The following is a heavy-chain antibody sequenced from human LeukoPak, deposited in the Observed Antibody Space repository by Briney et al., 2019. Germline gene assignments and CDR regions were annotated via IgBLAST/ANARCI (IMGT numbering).Heavy chain of an antibody. CDR3: ARGLYYGGNTIDY. D-gene: IGHD4-23*01. V-gene: IGHV4-38-2*02. Sequence: SETLSLTCTVSGYSISSGYYWGWIRQPPGKGLEWIGNIYFSGNTYYNPSLKSRVTISLDTSKNQFSLKLSSVTAADTAVYYCARGLYYGGNTIDYWGQGTLVTVSS. CDR2: IYFSGNT. J-gene: IGHJ4*02. CDR1: GYSISSGYY.